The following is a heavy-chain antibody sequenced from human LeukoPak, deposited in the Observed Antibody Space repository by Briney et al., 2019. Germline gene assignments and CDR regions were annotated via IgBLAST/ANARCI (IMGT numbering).Heavy chain of an antibody. CDR3: AAPIATVPPYYFDY. CDR1: GFTFSSDA. V-gene: IGHV3-23*01. Sequence: GGSLRLACAASGFTFSSDAMSWGRQAPGKGLEWVSAISGSGGSTYYADSVKGRFTISRDNSKNTLYLQMNSLRAEDTAVYYCAAPIATVPPYYFDYWGQGTLVTVSS. J-gene: IGHJ4*02. D-gene: IGHD4-11*01. CDR2: ISGSGGST.